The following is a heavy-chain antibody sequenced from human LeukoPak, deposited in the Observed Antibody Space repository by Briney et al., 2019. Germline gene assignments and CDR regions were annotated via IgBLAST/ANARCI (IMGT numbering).Heavy chain of an antibody. CDR2: IYYSGST. D-gene: IGHD1/OR15-1a*01. CDR3: AREIRYNWNNSGNFDY. CDR1: GGSISSGGYY. J-gene: IGHJ4*02. V-gene: IGHV4-31*03. Sequence: SQTLSLTCTVSGGSISSGGYYWSWIRQHPGKGLEWIGYIYYSGSTYYNPSLKSRVTISVDTSKNQFSLKLSSVTAADTAVYYCAREIRYNWNNSGNFDYWGQGTLVTVSS.